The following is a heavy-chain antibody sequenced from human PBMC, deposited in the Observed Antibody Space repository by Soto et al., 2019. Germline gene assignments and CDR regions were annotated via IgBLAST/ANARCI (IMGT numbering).Heavy chain of an antibody. J-gene: IGHJ6*02. V-gene: IGHV1-69*01. CDR3: ARSLLPDIVAMSAAGYYYGMDV. CDR1: GGTFSSYA. Sequence: QLQLVQSGAEVKKPGSSVKVSCKASGGTFSSYAISWVRQAPGQGLQWMGGIIPMFGRANDAQKFQGRVTITADESTSTAYMELTSLRSEDTAVYYCARSLLPDIVAMSAAGYYYGMDVWGQGTTVTVSS. D-gene: IGHD2-15*01. CDR2: IIPMFGRA.